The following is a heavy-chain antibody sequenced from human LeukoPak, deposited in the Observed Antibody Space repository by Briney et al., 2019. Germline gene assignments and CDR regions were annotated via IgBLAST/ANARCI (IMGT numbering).Heavy chain of an antibody. J-gene: IGHJ5*02. CDR2: IYYSGST. V-gene: IGHV4-61*01. Sequence: SETLSLTCTVSGGSISSGSYYWSWIRQPPGKGLEWIGYIYYSGSTNYNPSLKSRVTISVDTSKNQFSLKLSSVTAADTAVYYCARGGSSGYYLDWFDPWGQGTLVTVSS. D-gene: IGHD3-22*01. CDR1: GGSISSGSYY. CDR3: ARGGSSGYYLDWFDP.